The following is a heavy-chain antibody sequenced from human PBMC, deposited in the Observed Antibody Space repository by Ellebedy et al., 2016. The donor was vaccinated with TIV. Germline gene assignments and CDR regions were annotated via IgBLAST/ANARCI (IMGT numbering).Heavy chain of an antibody. CDR1: GGTFSSYA. Sequence: AASVKVSCKASGGTFSSYAISWVRQAPGQGLEWMGGIIPIFGTANYAQKFQGRVTITADESTSTAYMELSSLRSEDTAVYYCARAADILTGYRRYGMDVWGQGTTVTVSS. CDR2: IIPIFGTA. V-gene: IGHV1-69*13. D-gene: IGHD3-9*01. CDR3: ARAADILTGYRRYGMDV. J-gene: IGHJ6*02.